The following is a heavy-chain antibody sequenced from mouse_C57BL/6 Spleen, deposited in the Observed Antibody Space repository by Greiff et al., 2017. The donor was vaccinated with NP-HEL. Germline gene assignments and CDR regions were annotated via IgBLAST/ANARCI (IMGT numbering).Heavy chain of an antibody. CDR3: ARGDYYGRDYFDY. Sequence: QVQLQQPGAELVKPGASVKLSCKASGYTFTSYWMHWVKQRPGQGLEWIGMIHPNSGSTNYNEKFKSKATLTVDKSSSTAYMQLSSLTSEDSAVYYCARGDYYGRDYFDYWGQGTTLTVSS. V-gene: IGHV1-64*01. CDR2: IHPNSGST. D-gene: IGHD1-1*01. J-gene: IGHJ2*01. CDR1: GYTFTSYW.